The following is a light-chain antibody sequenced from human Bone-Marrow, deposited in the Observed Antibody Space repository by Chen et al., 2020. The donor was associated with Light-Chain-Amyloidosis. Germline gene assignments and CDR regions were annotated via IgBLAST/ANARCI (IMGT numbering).Light chain of an antibody. V-gene: IGLV3-21*02. CDR2: DYS. CDR1: NIGSTS. Sequence: SYVLTQPSSVSVAPGQTATIACGGNNIGSTSVHWYTQTPGQAPLLVVYDYSDRPSGIPERLSGSNSGNTATLTISRVEAGDEADYYCQVWDRRSDRPVFGGGTKLTVL. J-gene: IGLJ3*02. CDR3: QVWDRRSDRPV.